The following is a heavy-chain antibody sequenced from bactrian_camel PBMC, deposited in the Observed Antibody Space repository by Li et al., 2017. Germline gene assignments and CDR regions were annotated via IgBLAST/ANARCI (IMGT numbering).Heavy chain of an antibody. V-gene: IGHV3S53*01. D-gene: IGHD2*01. J-gene: IGHJ4*01. Sequence: HVQLVESGGGSVQAGGSLRLSCAVSGYMYSVHCMGWFRQTPGKEREAVAAMDTDGRITYANSVKGRFTISKDNAKNTLYLHMNSLKIDDTAVYYCATGGRPESVGLTGQGTQVTVS. CDR1: GYMYSVHC. CDR2: MDTDGRI.